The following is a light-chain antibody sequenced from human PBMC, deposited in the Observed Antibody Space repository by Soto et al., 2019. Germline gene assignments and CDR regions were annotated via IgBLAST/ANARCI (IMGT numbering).Light chain of an antibody. CDR1: QSVSSN. J-gene: IGKJ4*01. CDR2: GAS. V-gene: IGKV3-15*01. CDR3: QQYNNWPSLT. Sequence: EIVMTQSPATLSVSPGERATLSCRASQSVSSNLAWYQQKPGQATRLLIYGASTRATGIPARISGSGSGTEFTLTISSLQSEDFAVYYCQQYNNWPSLTFGGGTKVEIK.